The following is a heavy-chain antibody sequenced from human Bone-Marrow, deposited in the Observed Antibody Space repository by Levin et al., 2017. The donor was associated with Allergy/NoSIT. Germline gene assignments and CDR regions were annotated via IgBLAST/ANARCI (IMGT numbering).Heavy chain of an antibody. CDR2: ISDSGSRT. Sequence: PGGSLRLSCEVSGFTFDIYAMNWVRQAPGMGLEWVSTISDSGSRTFYADSVKGRFTISRDNSKNTLYLQMNSLRADDTAVYYCAKDRVNSGWYFDYWGLGTLVTVSS. V-gene: IGHV3-23*01. D-gene: IGHD6-19*01. CDR1: GFTFDIYA. J-gene: IGHJ4*02. CDR3: AKDRVNSGWYFDY.